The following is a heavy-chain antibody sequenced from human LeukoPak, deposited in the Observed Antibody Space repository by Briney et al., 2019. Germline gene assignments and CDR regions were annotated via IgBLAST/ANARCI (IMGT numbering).Heavy chain of an antibody. CDR3: ARVGYTGLDWFDP. J-gene: IGHJ5*02. Sequence: SETLSLTCTVSGGSISSSSYYWGWIRQPPGKGLEWIGSIYYSGSTNYNPSLKSRVTMSVDTSKNQFSLKLSSVTAADTAVYYCARVGYTGLDWFDPWGQGTLVTVSS. CDR1: GGSISSSSYY. D-gene: IGHD5-24*01. V-gene: IGHV4-39*07. CDR2: IYYSGST.